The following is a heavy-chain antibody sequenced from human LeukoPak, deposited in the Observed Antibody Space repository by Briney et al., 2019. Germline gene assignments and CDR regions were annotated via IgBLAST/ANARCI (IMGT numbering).Heavy chain of an antibody. CDR2: IYYSGST. CDR1: GGSISSGGYY. J-gene: IGHJ6*02. V-gene: IGHV4-31*03. CDR3: ARGYYDSSGYYPDYYYYYGMDV. D-gene: IGHD3-22*01. Sequence: SETLSLTCTVSGGSISSGGYYWSWIRQHPGKGLEWIGYIYYSGSTYYNPSLKSRVTISVDTSKNQFSLKLSSVTAADTAVYYCARGYYDSSGYYPDYYYYYGMDVWGQGTTVTVSS.